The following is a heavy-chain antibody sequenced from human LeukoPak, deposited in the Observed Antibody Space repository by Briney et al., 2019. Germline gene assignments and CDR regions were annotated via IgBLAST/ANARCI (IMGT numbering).Heavy chain of an antibody. V-gene: IGHV3-23*01. CDR3: ARDLAAMVTTWFDP. CDR2: ISGSGGST. D-gene: IGHD5-18*01. J-gene: IGHJ5*02. Sequence: GGSLRLSCAASGFTFSSYAMSWVRQAPGKGLEWVSAISGSGGSTYYADSVKGRFTISRDNSKNTLYLQMNSLRAEDTAVYYCARDLAAMVTTWFDPWGQGTLVTVSS. CDR1: GFTFSSYA.